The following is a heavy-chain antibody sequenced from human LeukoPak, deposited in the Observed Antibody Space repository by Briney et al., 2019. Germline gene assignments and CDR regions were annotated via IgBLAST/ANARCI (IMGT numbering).Heavy chain of an antibody. Sequence: PSETLSLTCTVSGGSISSYYWSWIRQPPGKGLEWIGYIYYSGSTNYNPSLKSRVTISVDTSENQFSLKLSSVTAADTAVYYCARGGGSSWYTAAFDIWGQGTMVTVSS. CDR1: GGSISSYY. V-gene: IGHV4-59*01. CDR3: ARGGGSSWYTAAFDI. CDR2: IYYSGST. D-gene: IGHD6-13*01. J-gene: IGHJ3*02.